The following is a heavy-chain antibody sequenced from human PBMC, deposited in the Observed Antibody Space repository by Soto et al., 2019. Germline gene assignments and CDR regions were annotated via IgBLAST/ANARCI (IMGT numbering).Heavy chain of an antibody. CDR2: IYYDGST. CDR3: ARGSAGRFLGVYYGVDV. D-gene: IGHD3-3*01. V-gene: IGHV4-31*03. CDR1: GGSISTGAYH. Sequence: QVRLQESGPGLVKPSQTLSLTCTVSGGSISTGAYHWNWIRQHPGKGLDWIGYIYYDGSTYYNSSLKSRLNISLDTSKNQFSLRLTSVTAADTAVYYCARGSAGRFLGVYYGVDVWGQGTTVTVS. J-gene: IGHJ6*02.